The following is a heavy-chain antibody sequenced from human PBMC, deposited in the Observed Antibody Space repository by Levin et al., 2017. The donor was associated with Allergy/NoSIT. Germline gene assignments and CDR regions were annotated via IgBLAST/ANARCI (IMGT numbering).Heavy chain of an antibody. V-gene: IGHV3-20*01. D-gene: IGHD2/OR15-2a*01. CDR3: ARHRFTMNIHDGFDI. CDR2: INWNGGST. Sequence: HGESLKISCAASGFTFDDYGMSWVRQAPGKGLEWVSGINWNGGSTGYADSVKGRLTISRDNAKNSLYLQMNSLRAEDTALYHCARHRFTMNIHDGFDIWGKGTMVIVSS. CDR1: GFTFDDYG. J-gene: IGHJ3*02.